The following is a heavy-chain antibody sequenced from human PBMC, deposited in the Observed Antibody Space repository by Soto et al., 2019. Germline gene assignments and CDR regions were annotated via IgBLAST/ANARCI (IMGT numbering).Heavy chain of an antibody. CDR2: IYKSGST. CDR1: GGSVSSGSFY. D-gene: IGHD3-22*01. V-gene: IGHV4-61*01. Sequence: SETLSLTCTASGGSVSSGSFYWGWLRQPPGKGLEWIGYIYKSGSTNHNPSLKSGATILLDTSKKQFSLNLSSVTAGDTAVYYCARDVRRSDSREGPYDGMDVWYQGTTVTVAS. J-gene: IGHJ6*02. CDR3: ARDVRRSDSREGPYDGMDV.